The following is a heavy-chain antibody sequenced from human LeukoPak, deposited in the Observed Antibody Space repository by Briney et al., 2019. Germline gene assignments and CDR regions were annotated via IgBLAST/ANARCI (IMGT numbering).Heavy chain of an antibody. Sequence: GGSLRLSCAASGFSFSNYGMNWVRQAPGKGLEWVSGIIGSGAMTYYADSVKGRFTISRDNSKNTLYLQMNSLRAEDTAVYYCAKMKSKYSSSWYMDFDXXXQGXLV. J-gene: IGHJ4*02. CDR3: AKMKSKYSSSWYMDFDX. D-gene: IGHD6-13*01. CDR2: IIGSGAMT. V-gene: IGHV3-23*01. CDR1: GFSFSNYG.